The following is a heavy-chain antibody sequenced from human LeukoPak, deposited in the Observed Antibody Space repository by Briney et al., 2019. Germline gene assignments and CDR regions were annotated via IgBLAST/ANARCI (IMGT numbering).Heavy chain of an antibody. V-gene: IGHV3-74*01. Sequence: GGSLRLSCAGSGFTFSSYWMHWVRQAPGKGLVWVSRISTDASSTTYADSVKGRFTISRDNAKDTLYLQMNSLRAEDTAVYYCARALIGHYFDYWGQGTLVTVSS. J-gene: IGHJ4*02. CDR2: ISTDASST. CDR1: GFTFSSYW. CDR3: ARALIGHYFDY. D-gene: IGHD2-8*01.